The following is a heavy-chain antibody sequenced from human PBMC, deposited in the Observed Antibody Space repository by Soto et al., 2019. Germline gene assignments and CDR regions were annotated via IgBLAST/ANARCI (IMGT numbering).Heavy chain of an antibody. CDR1: GYTFTSYY. J-gene: IGHJ6*03. D-gene: IGHD6-13*01. Sequence: SVKVSCKASGYTFTSYYMHWVRQAPGQGLEWMGIINPSGGSTSYAQKFQGRVTMTRDTSTSTVYMELSSLRSEDTAVYYCAGARYSRSWESYYYYMDVWGKGTTVTVSS. CDR3: AGARYSRSWESYYYYMDV. CDR2: INPSGGST. V-gene: IGHV1-46*01.